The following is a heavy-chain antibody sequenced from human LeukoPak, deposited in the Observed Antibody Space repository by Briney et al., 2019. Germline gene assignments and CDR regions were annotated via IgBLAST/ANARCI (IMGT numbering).Heavy chain of an antibody. CDR1: GFTFGDYA. CDR3: TRDLLRDYYDSSGYYPFGY. CDR2: IRSKAYGGTT. D-gene: IGHD3-22*01. Sequence: GGSLRLSCTASGFTFGDYAMSWVRQAPGKGLEWVGFIRSKAYGGTTEYAASVKGRFTISRDDSKSIAYLQMNSLKTEDTAVYYCTRDLLRDYYDSSGYYPFGYWGQGTLVTVSS. J-gene: IGHJ4*02. V-gene: IGHV3-49*04.